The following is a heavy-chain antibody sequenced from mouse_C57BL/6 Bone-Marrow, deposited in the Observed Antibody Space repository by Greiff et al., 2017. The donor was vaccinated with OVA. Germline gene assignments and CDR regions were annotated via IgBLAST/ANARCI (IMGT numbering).Heavy chain of an antibody. J-gene: IGHJ4*01. CDR1: GYTFTSYW. Sequence: VQLQQPGAELVKPGASVKMSCKASGYTFTSYWITWVKQRPGQGLEWIGDIYPGSGSTNYNEKFKSKATLTVDTCSSTAYMQLSSLTSEDSAVYYCAREADAMDYWGQGTSVTVSS. CDR3: AREADAMDY. CDR2: IYPGSGST. V-gene: IGHV1-55*01.